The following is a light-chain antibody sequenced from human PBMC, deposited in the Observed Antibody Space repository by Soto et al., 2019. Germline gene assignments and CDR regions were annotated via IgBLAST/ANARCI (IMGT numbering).Light chain of an antibody. V-gene: IGKV1-39*01. CDR1: QSISSY. CDR2: AAS. J-gene: IGKJ1*01. Sequence: DIQMTQSPSSLSASVGERVTLSCRASQSISSYLGWYQQKPGNAPKLLIYAASSLQSGVPSRFSGSGSGTNFSLTISRLQPEDFAIYYCQQSDDSPRTFGQGTKVDIK. CDR3: QQSDDSPRT.